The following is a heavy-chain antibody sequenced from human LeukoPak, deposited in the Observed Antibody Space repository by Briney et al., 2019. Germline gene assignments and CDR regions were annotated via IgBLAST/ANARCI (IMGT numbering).Heavy chain of an antibody. CDR1: GFTFSSYE. D-gene: IGHD5-24*01. CDR3: ARRGDGYNSFDY. CDR2: ISSSGSTI. V-gene: IGHV3-48*03. Sequence: GGSLRLSCAASGFTFSSYEMNWVRQAPGKGLEWVSYISSSGSTIYYADSVKGRFTISRDNAKNSLYLQMNSLRAEDTAVYYCARRGDGYNSFDYWGQGTPVTVSS. J-gene: IGHJ4*02.